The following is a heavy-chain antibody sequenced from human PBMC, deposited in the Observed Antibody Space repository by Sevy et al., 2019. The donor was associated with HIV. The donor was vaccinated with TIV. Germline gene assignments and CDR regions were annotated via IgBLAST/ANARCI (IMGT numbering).Heavy chain of an antibody. Sequence: SETLSLTCTVSGISISNYYWTWIRQPPGKGLEWIGFIYYTGSSDSNPSLKSRVTTSVDTSKNHFSLKLSSVTAADTAIYYCARGGPNQQQLDYFDSWGQGILVTVSS. CDR1: GISISNYY. CDR2: IYYTGSS. V-gene: IGHV4-59*01. D-gene: IGHD6-13*01. J-gene: IGHJ4*02. CDR3: ARGGPNQQQLDYFDS.